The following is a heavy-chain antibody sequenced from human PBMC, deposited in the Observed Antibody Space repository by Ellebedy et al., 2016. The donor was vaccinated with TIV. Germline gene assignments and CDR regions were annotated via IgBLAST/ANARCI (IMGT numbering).Heavy chain of an antibody. V-gene: IGHV1-69*13. CDR3: ASNQGYDSSGYWESAWFDP. J-gene: IGHJ5*02. D-gene: IGHD3-22*01. Sequence: SVKVSCXASGGTFSSYAISWVRQAPGQGLEWMGGIIPIFGTANYAQKFQGRVTITADESTSTAYMELSSLRSEDTAVYYCASNQGYDSSGYWESAWFDPWGQGTLVTVSS. CDR1: GGTFSSYA. CDR2: IIPIFGTA.